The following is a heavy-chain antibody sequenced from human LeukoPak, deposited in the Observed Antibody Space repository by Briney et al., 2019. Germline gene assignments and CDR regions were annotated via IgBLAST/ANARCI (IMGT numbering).Heavy chain of an antibody. CDR3: GEVQTVNKFDY. Sequence: GGSLRLSCAASGFTFSNYAMSWVRQAPGKGLEWVSAISNNGVNTYYADSVKGRFTISRDNSKNTLYLRMTSLRHEDTAVYYCGEVQTVNKFDYWGRGTLDTVSS. V-gene: IGHV3-23*01. D-gene: IGHD1-1*01. CDR1: GFTFSNYA. CDR2: ISNNGVNT. J-gene: IGHJ4*01.